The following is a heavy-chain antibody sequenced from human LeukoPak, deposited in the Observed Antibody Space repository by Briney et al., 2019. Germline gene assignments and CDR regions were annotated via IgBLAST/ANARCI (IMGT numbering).Heavy chain of an antibody. J-gene: IGHJ4*02. CDR2: ISYDGSNK. Sequence: GGSLRLSCAASGFTFSSYAMHWVRQAPGKGLEWVAVISYDGSNKYYADSAKGRFTISRDNSKNTLYLQMNSLRAEDTAVYYCVKTRLWFYFDYWGQGTLVTVSS. V-gene: IGHV3-30*04. CDR1: GFTFSSYA. D-gene: IGHD5-18*01. CDR3: VKTRLWFYFDY.